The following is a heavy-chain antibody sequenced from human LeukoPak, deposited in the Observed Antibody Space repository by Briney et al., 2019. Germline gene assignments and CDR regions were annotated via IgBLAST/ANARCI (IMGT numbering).Heavy chain of an antibody. CDR3: ARAYLAFDI. CDR2: IYTSGST. V-gene: IGHV4-4*09. J-gene: IGHJ3*02. D-gene: IGHD2-21*01. CDR1: GGSISSYY. Sequence: SETLSLTCTVYGGSISSYYWSWIRQPPGKGLEWIGYIYTSGSTNYNPSLKSRVTISVDASKNQFSLKLSSVTAADTAVYYCARAYLAFDIWGQGTTVTVS.